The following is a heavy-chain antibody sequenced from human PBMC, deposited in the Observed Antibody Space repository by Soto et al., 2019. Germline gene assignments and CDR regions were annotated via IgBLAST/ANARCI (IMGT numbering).Heavy chain of an antibody. V-gene: IGHV3-33*01. J-gene: IGHJ3*02. CDR3: ARDRGQGEVLMVYAPDAFDI. Sequence: QVQLVESGGGVVQPGRSLRLSCAASGFTFSSYGMHWVRQAPGKGPEWVAVIWYDGSNKYYADSVKGRFTISRDNSKNTLYLQMNSLRAEDTAVYYCARDRGQGEVLMVYAPDAFDIWGQGTMVTVSS. D-gene: IGHD2-8*01. CDR1: GFTFSSYG. CDR2: IWYDGSNK.